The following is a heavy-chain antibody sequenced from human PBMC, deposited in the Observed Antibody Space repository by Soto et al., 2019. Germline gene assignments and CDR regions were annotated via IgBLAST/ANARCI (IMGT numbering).Heavy chain of an antibody. D-gene: IGHD2-15*01. CDR2: IIPIFGTA. J-gene: IGHJ4*02. CDR1: GVTFSSYA. Sequence: ASVKVSCKASGVTFSSYAISWVRQAPGQGLEWMGGIIPIFGTANYAQKFQGRVTITADESTSTAYMELSSLRSEDTAVYYCASPKVTYCSGGSCYSGLDYWGQGTLVTVS. V-gene: IGHV1-69*13. CDR3: ASPKVTYCSGGSCYSGLDY.